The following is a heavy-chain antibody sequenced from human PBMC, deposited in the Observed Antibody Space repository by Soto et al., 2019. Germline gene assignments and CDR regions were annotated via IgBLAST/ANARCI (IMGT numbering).Heavy chain of an antibody. CDR1: GGSISSGGSY. Sequence: SETLSLTCTVSGGSISSGGSYWGWIRQPPGKGREGIGYIYYSGNTYFNPSLKIRVTLSEDTSKNQFSLNLSSVTAADTAVYYCVRYCSTTKCPFDYWGQGTLVTVSS. J-gene: IGHJ4*02. CDR3: VRYCSTTKCPFDY. D-gene: IGHD2-2*01. CDR2: IYYSGNT. V-gene: IGHV4-30-4*01.